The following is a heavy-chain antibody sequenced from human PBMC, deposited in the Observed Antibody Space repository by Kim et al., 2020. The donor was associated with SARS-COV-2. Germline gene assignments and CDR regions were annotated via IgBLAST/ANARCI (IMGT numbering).Heavy chain of an antibody. CDR2: ISSSSSTV. V-gene: IGHV3-48*02. D-gene: IGHD3-10*01. CDR1: GFNFNSYS. CDR3: ARCPLSMTMVRGMITTTLFDYYNMDA. Sequence: GGSLRLSCTVSGFNFNSYSMNWVRQAPGKGLEWVSYISSSSSTVYYAGSVRGRFTISRDNAKNSLFLQMNSLRDDDTAVYYCARCPLSMTMVRGMITTTLFDYYNMDAWGKGPTVTVSS. J-gene: IGHJ6*04.